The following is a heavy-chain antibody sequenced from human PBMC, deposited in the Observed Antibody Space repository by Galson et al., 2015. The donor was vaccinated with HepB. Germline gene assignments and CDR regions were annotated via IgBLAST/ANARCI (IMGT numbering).Heavy chain of an antibody. CDR3: AKDSVAGNGEFDAFDI. CDR2: ISGGPT. Sequence: SLRLSCAASGFVFNVFAMSWVRQAPGKGLEWVSSISGGPTYYADSVKGRFTISRDNSKNTVYLQMSSLRAEDTAVYYCAKDSVAGNGEFDAFDIWGPGTMVTVSS. CDR1: GFVFNVFA. V-gene: IGHV3-23*01. J-gene: IGHJ3*02. D-gene: IGHD6-19*01.